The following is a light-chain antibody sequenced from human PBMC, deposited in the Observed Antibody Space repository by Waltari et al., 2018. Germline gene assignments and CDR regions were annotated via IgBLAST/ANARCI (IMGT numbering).Light chain of an antibody. Sequence: DIQMTQSPSTLSASAGDRVTITCRASQSIRSGLAWYQQKPGKAHKLQIYKASSLESGVPSRFSGSGSGTEFTLTISSLQPDDFATYYCQQYNSYSRAFGQGTKVEIK. CDR1: QSIRSG. V-gene: IGKV1-5*03. CDR2: KAS. CDR3: QQYNSYSRA. J-gene: IGKJ1*01.